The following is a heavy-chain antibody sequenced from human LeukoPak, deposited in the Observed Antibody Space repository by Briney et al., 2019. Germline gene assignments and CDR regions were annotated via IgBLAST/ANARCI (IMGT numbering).Heavy chain of an antibody. D-gene: IGHD1-26*01. CDR2: IYTSGST. CDR1: GGSISSYY. CDR3: ARDHGLGIVYYMDV. V-gene: IGHV4-4*07. Sequence: PSETLSLTCTVSGGSISSYYWSWIRQPAGKGLEWIGRIYTSGSTNYNPSLKSRVTMSVGTSKNQFSLKLSSVTAADTAVYYCARDHGLGIVYYMDVWGKGTTVTISS. J-gene: IGHJ6*03.